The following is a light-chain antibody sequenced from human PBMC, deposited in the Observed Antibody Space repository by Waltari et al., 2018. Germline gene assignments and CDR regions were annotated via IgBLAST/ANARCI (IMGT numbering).Light chain of an antibody. Sequence: QSALTQPASVSGSPGQSITISCTGTSSDVGGYNYVSWYQQHPCKAPTLIIYDVSKRPSAVSNRCAGSKSGNTASLTISGLQAEDEADDYCSSYTSSSSYVFGTGTKLTVL. V-gene: IGLV2-14*01. CDR2: DVS. CDR3: SSYTSSSSYV. J-gene: IGLJ1*01. CDR1: SSDVGGYNY.